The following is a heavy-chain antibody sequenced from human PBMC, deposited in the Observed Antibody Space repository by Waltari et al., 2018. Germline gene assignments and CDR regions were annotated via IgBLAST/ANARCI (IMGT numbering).Heavy chain of an antibody. Sequence: EMQLVESGGGLVQPGGSLRLSCAPSGFTLGSYWMSWVRQAPGKGLEWVANIKQDASEEYYVDSGKGRFTISKDNAKNSLSLQMNSLRAEDTAVYYCATGSTARGYYGMDVWGQGTTVTVSS. D-gene: IGHD3-10*01. CDR3: ATGSTARGYYGMDV. CDR2: IKQDASEE. J-gene: IGHJ6*02. CDR1: GFTLGSYW. V-gene: IGHV3-7*01.